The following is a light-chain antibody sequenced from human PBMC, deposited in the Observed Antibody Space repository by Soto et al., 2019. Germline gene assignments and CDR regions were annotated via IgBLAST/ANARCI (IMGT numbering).Light chain of an antibody. J-gene: IGKJ5*01. Sequence: EIVMTQSPATLSVSPGERATLSCRASQSINSNLAWFQQRPGQAPRLLIYGASTRATGFPARFSGSGSGTEFTLTISSLQSEDFAVYYCQHYNGSAITFGQGTRLEIK. CDR2: GAS. CDR3: QHYNGSAIT. CDR1: QSINSN. V-gene: IGKV3-15*01.